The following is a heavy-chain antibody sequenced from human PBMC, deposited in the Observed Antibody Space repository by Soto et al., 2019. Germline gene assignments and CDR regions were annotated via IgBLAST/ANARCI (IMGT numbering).Heavy chain of an antibody. Sequence: QITLKESGPTLVKPTQTLTLTCTFSGFSLSTSGVGVGWIRQPPGKALEWLALIYWDDDKRYSPSLKSRLTSPNDTSKNQVLITMPTQDPVDTATYYCAHSGGGLWLGELSFDYWGQEPWSPSPQ. V-gene: IGHV2-5*02. J-gene: IGHJ4*01. D-gene: IGHD3-10*01. CDR3: AHSGGGLWLGELSFDY. CDR2: IYWDDDK. CDR1: GFSLSTSGVG.